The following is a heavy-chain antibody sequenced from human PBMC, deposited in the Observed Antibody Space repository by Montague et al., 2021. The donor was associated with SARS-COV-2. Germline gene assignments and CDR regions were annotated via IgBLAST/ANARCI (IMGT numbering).Heavy chain of an antibody. D-gene: IGHD5-12*01. CDR3: ARGEVPYSGRLDL. J-gene: IGHJ5*02. V-gene: IGHV4-30-2*06. CDR1: GGSITGGFS. Sequence: LSPTCDVSGGSITGGFSWSWVRQSLGQGLEWIGFIYHSEFTNYNPSLKSRVTILLDRSRNQFSLKLNSVTAADTAVYYCARGEVPYSGRLDLWGPGILVTVSS. CDR2: IYHSEFT.